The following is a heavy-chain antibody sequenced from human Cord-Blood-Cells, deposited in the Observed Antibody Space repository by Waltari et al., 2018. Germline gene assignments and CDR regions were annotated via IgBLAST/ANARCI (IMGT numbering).Heavy chain of an antibody. D-gene: IGHD2-2*01. CDR2: MNPNSGNT. V-gene: IGHV1-8*03. Sequence: QVQLVQSGAEVKKPGASVKVSCKASGSTFTSYDINWVRQATGQGLEWMGWMNPNSGNTGYAQKFQGRVTITRNTSISTAYMELSSLRSEDTAVYYCARGGDCSSTSCYWFDPWGQGTLVTVSS. CDR3: ARGGDCSSTSCYWFDP. CDR1: GSTFTSYD. J-gene: IGHJ5*02.